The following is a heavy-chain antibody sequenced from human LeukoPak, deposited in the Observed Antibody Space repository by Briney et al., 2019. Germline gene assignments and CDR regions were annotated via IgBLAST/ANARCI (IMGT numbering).Heavy chain of an antibody. CDR3: ARSIAVAGRPFDY. CDR1: GFTFSSYW. Sequence: PGGSLRLSCAASGFTFSSYWMHWVRQAPGKGLVWVSRINSDGSSTSYADSVKGRFTTSRDNAKNTLYLQMNSLRAEDTAVYYCARSIAVAGRPFDYWGKGTLVTVSS. CDR2: INSDGSST. V-gene: IGHV3-74*01. J-gene: IGHJ4*02. D-gene: IGHD6-19*01.